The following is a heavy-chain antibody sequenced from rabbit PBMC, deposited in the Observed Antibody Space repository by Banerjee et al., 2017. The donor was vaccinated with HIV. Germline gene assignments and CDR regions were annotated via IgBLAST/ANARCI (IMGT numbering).Heavy chain of an antibody. J-gene: IGHJ6*01. Sequence: QEQLKESGGGLVQPGGSLKLSCKASGFDFSSYAITWVRQAPGKGLEWIGCIYTGSGSAYYASWVNGRFTISRSTSLNTVDLKMTSLTAADTATYFCVRWGWLWGPGTLVTVS. CDR2: IYTGSGSA. CDR1: GFDFSSYA. D-gene: IGHD4-2*01. V-gene: IGHV1S47*01. CDR3: VRWGWL.